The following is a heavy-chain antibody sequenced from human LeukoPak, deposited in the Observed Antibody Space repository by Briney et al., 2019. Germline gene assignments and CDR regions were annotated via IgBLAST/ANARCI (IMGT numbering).Heavy chain of an antibody. D-gene: IGHD3-10*01. CDR2: IYYSGSP. V-gene: IGHV4-59*12. Sequence: SETLSLTCTVSGGSISSYYWNWIRQPPGKGLEWIGYIYYSGSPNYNPSPKSRVTISVDTSKNQFSLKLSSVTAADTAVYYCARAPGMVRGVIRYFDYWGQGTLVTVSS. J-gene: IGHJ4*02. CDR1: GGSISSYY. CDR3: ARAPGMVRGVIRYFDY.